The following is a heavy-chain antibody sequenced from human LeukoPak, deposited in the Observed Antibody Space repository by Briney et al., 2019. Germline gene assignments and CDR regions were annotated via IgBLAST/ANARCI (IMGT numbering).Heavy chain of an antibody. J-gene: IGHJ4*02. CDR2: IKSKTDGGTT. CDR1: GFTFNNAW. V-gene: IGHV3-15*01. CDR3: TTAPVVIIDY. Sequence: GGSLRLSCAASGFTFNNAWMTWVRQAPGKGLEWVGRIKSKTDGGTTDYAAPVKGGFTISRDDSKNTLYLHMNSLKTEDTAVYYCTTAPVVIIDYWGQGTLVTVSS. D-gene: IGHD3-22*01.